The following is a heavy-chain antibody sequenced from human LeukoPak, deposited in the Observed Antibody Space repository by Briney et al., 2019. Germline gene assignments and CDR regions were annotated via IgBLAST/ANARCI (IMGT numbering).Heavy chain of an antibody. J-gene: IGHJ4*02. Sequence: PGGSHSLFCAASGFTFTDAWMTWLSQAPGKGLEWIGLIKRKSDGGATEYAAPMKGRFTISRDDSKDTLYLQIDSLKIEDTAVYYCATGSRGDFWGQGTLVTVSS. V-gene: IGHV3-15*01. CDR1: GFTFTDAW. CDR2: IKRKSDGGAT. CDR3: ATGSRGDF. D-gene: IGHD2-2*01.